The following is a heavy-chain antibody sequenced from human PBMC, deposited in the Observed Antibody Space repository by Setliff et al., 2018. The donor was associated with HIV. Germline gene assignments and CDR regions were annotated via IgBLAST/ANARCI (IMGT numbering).Heavy chain of an antibody. D-gene: IGHD6-13*01. CDR1: GYTFTSYS. V-gene: IGHV1-3*04. CDR2: LRTGTGDT. J-gene: IGHJ4*02. CDR3: VRRATAAEVFDY. Sequence: ASVKGSCKASGYTFTSYSMHWVRQAPGQRLEWMGWLRTGTGDTSYSVKFQGRLTITGDTSANAAYMELSNLRSEDTAVYYCVRRATAAEVFDYWGQGTLVTVSS.